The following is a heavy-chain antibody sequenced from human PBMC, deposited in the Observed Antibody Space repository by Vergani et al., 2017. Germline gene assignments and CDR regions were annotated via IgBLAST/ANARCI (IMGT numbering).Heavy chain of an antibody. Sequence: QVQLQESRPGLVKPSETLSLTCTVSGGSISSSYWSWIRQPPGKGLEWIGYIYYSGSTNYTPSLKSRVTISVDTSKNQFSLKLSAVTAADTAVYYCARLGYSSSSGWFDPWGQGTLVTVSS. J-gene: IGHJ5*02. CDR2: IYYSGST. V-gene: IGHV4-59*01. CDR3: ARLGYSSSSGWFDP. CDR1: GGSISSSY. D-gene: IGHD6-6*01.